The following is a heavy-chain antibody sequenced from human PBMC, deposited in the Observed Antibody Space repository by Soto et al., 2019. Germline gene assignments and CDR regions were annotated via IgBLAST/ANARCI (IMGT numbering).Heavy chain of an antibody. CDR3: ARSRLGGSNIKAPIDY. D-gene: IGHD3-10*01. V-gene: IGHV1-69*01. J-gene: IGHJ4*02. CDR1: GGTFSSYA. CDR2: IIPIFGTA. Sequence: QVQLVQSGAEVKKPGPSVKVSCKASGGTFSSYAISWVRQAPGQGLEWMGGIIPIFGTANYAQKFQGRVTITADESTSTADMELSSLRSEDTAVYYCARSRLGGSNIKAPIDYWGQGTLVTVSS.